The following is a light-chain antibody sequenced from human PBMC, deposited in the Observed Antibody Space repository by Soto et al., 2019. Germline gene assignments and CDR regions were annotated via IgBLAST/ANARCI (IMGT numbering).Light chain of an antibody. J-gene: IGKJ5*01. V-gene: IGKV3-20*01. Sequence: EIVLTQSPGTLSLSPGERATLSCRASQSVTSDYLAWYQQKPGQAPRLLIYGASTRATGIPDRFSGSASGTDFNLTISRLDPEDFAVYYCQQYSSSPITFGQGTRLEIK. CDR3: QQYSSSPIT. CDR2: GAS. CDR1: QSVTSDY.